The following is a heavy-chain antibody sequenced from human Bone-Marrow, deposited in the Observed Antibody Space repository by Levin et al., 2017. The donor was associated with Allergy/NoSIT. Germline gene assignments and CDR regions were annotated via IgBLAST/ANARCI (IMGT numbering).Heavy chain of an antibody. J-gene: IGHJ4*02. D-gene: IGHD3-22*01. CDR1: GFTFTTYS. Sequence: GGSLRLSCAASGFTFTTYSMSWVRQAPGKGLEWVSSISSSSSYVYYADSVKGRFIISRDNAKNSLYLQMNSLRAEDTAVFFCAREDPSYYYDSSGYDFWGQGTLVTVSS. V-gene: IGHV3-21*01. CDR3: AREDPSYYYDSSGYDF. CDR2: ISSSSSYV.